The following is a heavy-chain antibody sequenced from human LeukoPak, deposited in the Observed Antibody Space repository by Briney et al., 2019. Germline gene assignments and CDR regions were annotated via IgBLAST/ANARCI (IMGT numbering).Heavy chain of an antibody. CDR3: AAAYGIVGAPIVY. CDR1: GFTFTSSA. Sequence: TVNASCTASGFTFTSSAMQWVRQARGQHLEWIGWIVVGSGNTNYAQKFQERVTITRDMSTSTAYMERSSLRSEDTAVYYCAAAYGIVGAPIVYWGQGTLGTVSS. D-gene: IGHD1-26*01. V-gene: IGHV1-58*02. J-gene: IGHJ4*02. CDR2: IVVGSGNT.